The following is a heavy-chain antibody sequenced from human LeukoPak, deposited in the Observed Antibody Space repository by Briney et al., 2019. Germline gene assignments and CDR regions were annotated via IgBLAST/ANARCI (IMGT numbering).Heavy chain of an antibody. J-gene: IGHJ4*02. CDR2: IKQDGNEK. V-gene: IGHV3-7*01. CDR1: GFTFTSYW. Sequence: AGGSLRLSCAASGFTFTSYWMSWVRQPPGEGLEWVANIKQDGNEKYYLDSVKGRFTISRDNAKNSLYLQMDSLRAEDTAVYYCATDGSPFDNWGQGTLVTVSS. CDR3: ATDGSPFDN.